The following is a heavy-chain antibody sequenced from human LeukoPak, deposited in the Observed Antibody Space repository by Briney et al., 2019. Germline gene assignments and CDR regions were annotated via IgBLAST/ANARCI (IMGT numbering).Heavy chain of an antibody. CDR1: GGSFSGYY. V-gene: IGHV4-34*01. D-gene: IGHD3-3*01. Sequence: PSETLSLTCAVYGGSFSGYYWSWIRQPPGKGPEWIGEINHSGSTNYNPSLESRVTISVDTSKNQFSLKLSSVTAADTAVYYCARRYYDFWSGYYTWGQGTLVTVSS. CDR3: ARRYYDFWSGYYT. J-gene: IGHJ4*02. CDR2: INHSGST.